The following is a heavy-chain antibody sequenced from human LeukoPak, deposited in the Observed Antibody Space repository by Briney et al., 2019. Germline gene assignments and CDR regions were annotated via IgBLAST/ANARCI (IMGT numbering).Heavy chain of an antibody. CDR3: ARNYYYYGMDV. V-gene: IGHV4-59*01. J-gene: IGHJ6*02. Sequence: SETLSLTCTVSGGSISSYYWSWIRQPPGKGLEWIGYIYYSGSTNYNPSLKSRVTISVDTSKNQFPLKLSSVTAADTAVYYCARNYYYYGMDVWGQGTTVTVSS. CDR2: IYYSGST. CDR1: GGSISSYY.